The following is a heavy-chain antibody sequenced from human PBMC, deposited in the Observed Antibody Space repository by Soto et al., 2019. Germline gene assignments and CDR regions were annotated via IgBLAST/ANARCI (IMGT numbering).Heavy chain of an antibody. V-gene: IGHV4-34*01. CDR1: GGSFSGYY. D-gene: IGHD6-13*01. CDR2: INHSGST. Sequence: SETLSLTCAVYGGSFSGYYWSWIRQPPGKGLEWIGEINHSGSTNYNPSLKSRVTISVDTSKNQFSLKLSSVTAADTAVYYCARGGLNSSWYKLRYFDYCGQGTLLTVSS. J-gene: IGHJ4*02. CDR3: ARGGLNSSWYKLRYFDY.